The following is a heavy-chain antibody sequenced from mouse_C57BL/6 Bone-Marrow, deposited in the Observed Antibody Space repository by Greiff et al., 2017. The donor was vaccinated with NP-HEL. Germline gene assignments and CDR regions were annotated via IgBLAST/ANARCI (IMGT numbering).Heavy chain of an antibody. V-gene: IGHV12-3*01. CDR2: ITHSGET. Sequence: VQLQESGPGLVKPSQSLFLTCSITGFPITSGYYWIWIRQSPGKPLEWMGYITHSGETFYNPSLQSPISITRETSKNQFFLQLNSVTTEDTAMYYCAGDPYYYGSSPYYFDYWGQGTTLTVSS. CDR1: GFPITSGYY. CDR3: AGDPYYYGSSPYYFDY. J-gene: IGHJ2*01. D-gene: IGHD1-1*01.